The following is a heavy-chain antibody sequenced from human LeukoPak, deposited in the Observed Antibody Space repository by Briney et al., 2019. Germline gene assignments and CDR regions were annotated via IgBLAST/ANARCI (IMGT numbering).Heavy chain of an antibody. CDR1: GFTFSNYG. CDR2: ISSSGGRT. Sequence: GGSLRLSCAASGFTFSNYGIHWVRQAPGKGLEYVSAISSSGGRTYYGDSVKGRFTISRDNSKNTLYPQMGSLRAEDTAVYYCARSRGDPQVYWYFDLWGRGTLVTVSS. J-gene: IGHJ2*01. CDR3: ARSRGDPQVYWYFDL. V-gene: IGHV3-64*02. D-gene: IGHD3-10*01.